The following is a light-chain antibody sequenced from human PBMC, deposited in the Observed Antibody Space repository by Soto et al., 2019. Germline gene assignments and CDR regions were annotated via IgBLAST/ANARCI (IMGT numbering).Light chain of an antibody. CDR1: QDINNY. CDR2: AAS. V-gene: IGKV1-16*02. Sequence: DIPMTQSPSSLSASVGDRVTITCRASQDINNYLVWFQQKPGKAPKSLISAASSLQSGVPSKFSGSGSGSDFTLTISSLQPEDFATYYCQQYKAYPFTFGQGTRLEIK. CDR3: QQYKAYPFT. J-gene: IGKJ5*01.